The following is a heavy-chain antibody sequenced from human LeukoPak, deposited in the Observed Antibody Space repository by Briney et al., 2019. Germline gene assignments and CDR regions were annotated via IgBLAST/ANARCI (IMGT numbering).Heavy chain of an antibody. Sequence: SETLSLTCTVSVVSMSAYQWSWVRQSPEKGLEWIGCINTKGETSYNPSLKRRVTTSVDTSKSQFSLRLTSVTAADTAVYYCATSNDAKIAPFDHWGQGAPVTVSS. D-gene: IGHD2-21*01. CDR1: VVSMSAYQ. J-gene: IGHJ4*02. CDR2: INTKGET. V-gene: IGHV4-4*09. CDR3: ATSNDAKIAPFDH.